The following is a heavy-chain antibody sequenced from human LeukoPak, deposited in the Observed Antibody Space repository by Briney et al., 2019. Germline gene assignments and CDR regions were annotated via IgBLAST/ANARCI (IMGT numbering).Heavy chain of an antibody. J-gene: IGHJ6*03. CDR3: ARVSITIFPIYYYMDV. Sequence: PSETLSLTFTVSGGSISSYYWSWIRQPPGKGLEWIGYIYYSGSTNYNPSLKSRVTISVDTSKNQFSLKLSSVTAADTAVYYCARVSITIFPIYYYMDVWGKGTTVTVSS. CDR2: IYYSGST. CDR1: GGSISSYY. V-gene: IGHV4-59*01. D-gene: IGHD3-9*01.